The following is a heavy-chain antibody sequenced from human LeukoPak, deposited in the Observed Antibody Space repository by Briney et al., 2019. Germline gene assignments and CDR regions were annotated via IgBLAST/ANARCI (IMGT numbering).Heavy chain of an antibody. Sequence: GGSLRLSCAASGFTFSSYSMNWVRQAPGKGLEWVSSISSSSSYIYYADSVKGRFTISRDNAKNSLYLQMNSLRAEDTAVYYCASPLYNWNYAVGTYYYYMDVWGKGTTVTVSS. CDR3: ASPLYNWNYAVGTYYYYMDV. J-gene: IGHJ6*03. CDR2: ISSSSSYI. D-gene: IGHD1-7*01. V-gene: IGHV3-21*01. CDR1: GFTFSSYS.